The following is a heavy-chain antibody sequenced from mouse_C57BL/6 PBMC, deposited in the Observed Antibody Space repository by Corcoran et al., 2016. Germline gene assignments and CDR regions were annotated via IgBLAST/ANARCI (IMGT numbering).Heavy chain of an antibody. D-gene: IGHD1-1*01. V-gene: IGHV9-3*01. Sequence: QIQLVQSGPELKKPGETVKISCKASGYTFTTYGMSWVKQAPGKGLKWMGWINTYSGVPTYADDFKGRFAFSLETSASTAYLQINNLKNEDTATYFCARYRSSPFDYWGQGTTLTVSS. CDR1: GYTFTTYG. CDR2: INTYSGVP. CDR3: ARYRSSPFDY. J-gene: IGHJ2*01.